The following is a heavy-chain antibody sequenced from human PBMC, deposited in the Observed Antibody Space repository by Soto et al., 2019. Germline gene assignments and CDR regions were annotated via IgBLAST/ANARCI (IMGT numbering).Heavy chain of an antibody. J-gene: IGHJ1*01. CDR1: GFTFSSYG. CDR3: ARDRTYYYDSSGPNLLAEYFQH. D-gene: IGHD3-22*01. CDR2: ISYDGSNK. V-gene: IGHV3-30*19. Sequence: GGSLRLSCAASGFTFSSYGMHWVRQAPGKGLEWVAVISYDGSNKYYADSVKGRFTISRDNSKNTLYLQMNSLRAEDTAVYYCARDRTYYYDSSGPNLLAEYFQHWGQGTLVTVSS.